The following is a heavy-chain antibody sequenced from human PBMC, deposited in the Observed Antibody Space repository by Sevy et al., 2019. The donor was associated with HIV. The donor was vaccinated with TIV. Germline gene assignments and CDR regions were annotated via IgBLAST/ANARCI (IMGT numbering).Heavy chain of an antibody. CDR3: AKRGAQWDLFFYFFDH. Sequence: GGSLRLSCAASGFTFSTYAMTWVRQAPGKGLEWVSSIRSDGGSTHYADSVKGRFTISRDNSKDILYLQMNSLRADDTAVYYCAKRGAQWDLFFYFFDHWGQGTPVTVSS. CDR2: IRSDGGST. CDR1: GFTFSTYA. J-gene: IGHJ4*02. V-gene: IGHV3-23*01. D-gene: IGHD1-26*01.